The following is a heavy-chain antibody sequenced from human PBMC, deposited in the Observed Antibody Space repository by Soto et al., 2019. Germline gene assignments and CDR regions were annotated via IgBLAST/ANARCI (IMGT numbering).Heavy chain of an antibody. CDR3: ARDPPPYYDFWSGYSQMGWFDP. CDR2: INPNSGGT. Sequence: GASVKVSCKASGYTFTGYYMRWVRQAPGQGLEWMGWINPNSGGTNYAQKFQGRVTMTRDTSISTAYMELSRLRSDDTAVYYCARDPPPYYDFWSGYSQMGWFDPWGQGTLVTVSS. J-gene: IGHJ5*02. D-gene: IGHD3-3*01. V-gene: IGHV1-2*02. CDR1: GYTFTGYY.